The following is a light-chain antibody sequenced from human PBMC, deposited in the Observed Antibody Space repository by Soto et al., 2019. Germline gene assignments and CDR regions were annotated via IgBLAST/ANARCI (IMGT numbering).Light chain of an antibody. Sequence: EIVLTQSPGTLSLSPGERATLSCRASQSVGTSYLAWYQQKPGQAPRLLIFGASNRATGIPDRFSGSGAGTDFTLTISRLEPEDFAVYYCHQYSNRPPRTFGQGTKLEIK. V-gene: IGKV3-20*01. CDR2: GAS. CDR3: HQYSNRPPRT. CDR1: QSVGTSY. J-gene: IGKJ2*01.